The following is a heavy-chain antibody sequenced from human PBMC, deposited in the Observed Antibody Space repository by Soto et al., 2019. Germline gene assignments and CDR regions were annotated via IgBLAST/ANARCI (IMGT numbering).Heavy chain of an antibody. D-gene: IGHD3-22*01. V-gene: IGHV3-23*01. Sequence: XGSLRLSCAASGFTFSSYAMSWVRQAPGKGLDWVSAISGSGGSTYYADSVKGRFTISRDNSKNTLYLQMNSLRAEDTAVYYCAKDPYDSSGYYFYWGQGTLVTVSS. CDR2: ISGSGGST. CDR3: AKDPYDSSGYYFY. J-gene: IGHJ4*02. CDR1: GFTFSSYA.